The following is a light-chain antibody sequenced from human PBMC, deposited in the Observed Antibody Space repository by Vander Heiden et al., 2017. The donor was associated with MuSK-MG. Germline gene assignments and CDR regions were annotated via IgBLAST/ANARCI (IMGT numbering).Light chain of an antibody. J-gene: IGKJ3*01. CDR1: QSISSY. CDR2: AAS. V-gene: IGKV1-39*01. Sequence: DIQLTQSPSTLSASVGDRATLTCRASQSISSYLNWYQQKPGQAPKLLIYAASSLQSGVPARFSGSGSGTDFTLTISSLQPEDFATYYCQQSYSTLRTFGPGTKVDIK. CDR3: QQSYSTLRT.